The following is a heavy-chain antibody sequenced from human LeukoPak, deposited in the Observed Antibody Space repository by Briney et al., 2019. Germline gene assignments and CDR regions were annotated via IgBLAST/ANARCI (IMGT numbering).Heavy chain of an antibody. Sequence: SETQSLTCTVSGGSISGYFWTWIRQPAGKGLEWIGRIYSSGSNNYNPSLKSRVTMSLDTSKNHFSLNLTSVTAADTAVYYCAREPTSGREPTSGRPLDYWGQGTLVTVSS. J-gene: IGHJ4*02. CDR3: AREPTSGREPTSGRPLDY. CDR2: IYSSGSN. V-gene: IGHV4-4*07. D-gene: IGHD5-12*01. CDR1: GGSISGYF.